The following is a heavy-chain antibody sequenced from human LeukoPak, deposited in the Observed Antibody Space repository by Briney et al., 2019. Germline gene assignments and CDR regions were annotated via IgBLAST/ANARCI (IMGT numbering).Heavy chain of an antibody. CDR2: IYYSGYT. CDR3: ARDKRLLVRWGFDP. Sequence: SETLSLTCTVSGGSISSYYWSWIRQPPGKGLEWIGCIYYSGYTNYKSSLKSRVTISVDTSKNQFSLKLSSVTAADTAVYYCARDKRLLVRWGFDPWGQGTLVTVSS. CDR1: GGSISSYY. J-gene: IGHJ5*02. D-gene: IGHD3-10*01. V-gene: IGHV4-59*12.